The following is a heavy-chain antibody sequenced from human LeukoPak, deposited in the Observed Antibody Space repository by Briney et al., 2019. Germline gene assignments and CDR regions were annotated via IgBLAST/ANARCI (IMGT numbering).Heavy chain of an antibody. J-gene: IGHJ4*02. CDR2: FDPEDGET. CDR3: ATRGGYCSGGSCYVSDY. Sequence: ASVKVSCKVSGYTLTELSMHWVRQAPGKGLEGMGGFDPEDGETIYAQKFQGRVTMTEDTSTDTAYMELSSLRSEDTAVYYCATRGGYCSGGSCYVSDYWGQGTLVTVSS. CDR1: GYTLTELS. V-gene: IGHV1-24*01. D-gene: IGHD2-15*01.